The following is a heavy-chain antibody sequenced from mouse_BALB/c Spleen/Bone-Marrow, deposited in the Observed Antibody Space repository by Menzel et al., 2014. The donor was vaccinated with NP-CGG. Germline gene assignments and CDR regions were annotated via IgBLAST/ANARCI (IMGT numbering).Heavy chain of an antibody. CDR2: INPSNGGT. D-gene: IGHD2-4*01. V-gene: IGHV1S81*02. CDR3: TRSRYDYDNAMDC. Sequence: QVQLQQSGAELVKPGASVKLSCKASGHTFTSYYMYWVKQRSGQGLEWIGEINPSNGGTNFNEKFKSKATLTVDKSSSTAYMQLSSLTSEDSAVYYCTRSRYDYDNAMDCWGQGTSVTVSS. CDR1: GHTFTSYY. J-gene: IGHJ4*01.